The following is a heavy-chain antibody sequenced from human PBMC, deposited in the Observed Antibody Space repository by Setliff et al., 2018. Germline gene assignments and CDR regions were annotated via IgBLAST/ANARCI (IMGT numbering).Heavy chain of an antibody. CDR2: IYVTEST. V-gene: IGHV4-4*07. Sequence: ETLSLTCTVSGDSISNYYWNWIRQPAGKGLEWIGRIYVTESTKYNPSLKSRVTLSIDTSKNQFSLRLSSVTAADAALYYCAASRAYTGAVEEWFLPKTFDFWGQGSPVTVSS. J-gene: IGHJ4*02. CDR3: AASRAYTGAVEEWFLPKTFDF. D-gene: IGHD3-10*01. CDR1: GDSISNYY.